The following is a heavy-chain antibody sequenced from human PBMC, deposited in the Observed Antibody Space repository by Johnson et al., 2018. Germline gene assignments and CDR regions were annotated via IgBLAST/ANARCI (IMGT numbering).Heavy chain of an antibody. Sequence: VQLVQSGGGVVQPGRSXRLSCAASGFTFSSYNMNWVRQAPGKGLEGVSYISSSSGTIYYEASVKGRFTISIDNAKNSMYLQMQSLRAEDTAVDYCAGGGLLWFGELLFGAFDIWGQGTMVTVSS. CDR2: ISSSSGTI. CDR1: GFTFSSYN. CDR3: AGGGLLWFGELLFGAFDI. V-gene: IGHV3-48*01. J-gene: IGHJ3*02. D-gene: IGHD3-10*01.